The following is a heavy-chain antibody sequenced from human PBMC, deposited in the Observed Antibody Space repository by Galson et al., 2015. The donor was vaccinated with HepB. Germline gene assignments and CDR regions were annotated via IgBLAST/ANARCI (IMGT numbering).Heavy chain of an antibody. CDR1: GFSVSSNY. CDR2: FNSGGST. J-gene: IGHJ4*02. CDR3: ARHNGTYPFDY. Sequence: SLRLSCAASGFSVSSNYMSWVRQAPGEGLEWVSVFNSGGSTYYRDSVKGRFTVSRDIPKNTLYLQMNSLRAEDTAMYYCARHNGTYPFDYWGQGTLVTVSS. D-gene: IGHD1-26*01. V-gene: IGHV3-53*01.